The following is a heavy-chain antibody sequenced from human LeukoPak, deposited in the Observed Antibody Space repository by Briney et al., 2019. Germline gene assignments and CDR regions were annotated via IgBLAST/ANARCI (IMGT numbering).Heavy chain of an antibody. CDR3: AGANYDSNAFYI. CDR2: INPNSGGT. D-gene: IGHD3-22*01. CDR1: GYTFTGYY. V-gene: IGHV1-2*02. J-gene: IGHJ3*02. Sequence: ASVKVSCKASGYTFTGYYMHWVRQAPGQGLEWMGWINPNSGGTNYAQKFQGRVTMTRETSISTAYMELSRLRSDDAAVYYRAGANYDSNAFYIWGQGTMVTVSS.